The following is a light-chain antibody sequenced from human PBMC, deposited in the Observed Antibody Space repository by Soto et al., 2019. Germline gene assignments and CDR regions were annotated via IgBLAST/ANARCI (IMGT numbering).Light chain of an antibody. CDR1: SSDVGGYNY. V-gene: IGLV2-8*01. Sequence: QSALTQPPSASGSPGQSLTISCTGTSSDVGGYNYVSWYQQRPGKAPKLVIYEVTKGPSGVPDRFSGSKSGSTASLTVSGLQADDEAEYYCASYAGTKLFVFGSGTKVTVL. CDR3: ASYAGTKLFV. J-gene: IGLJ1*01. CDR2: EVT.